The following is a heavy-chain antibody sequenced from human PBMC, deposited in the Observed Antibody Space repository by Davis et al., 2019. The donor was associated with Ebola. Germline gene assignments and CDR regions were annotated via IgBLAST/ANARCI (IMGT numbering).Heavy chain of an antibody. CDR3: ASGLKTYYESMDV. CDR1: GYIFTSYA. D-gene: IGHD3-22*01. CDR2: INAGNGDT. V-gene: IGHV1-3*01. J-gene: IGHJ6*02. Sequence: AASVKVSCKASGYIFTSYAMHWVRQAPGQRLEWMGWINAGNGDTKYSQKFQGRVTITRDTSASTAYMELSSLRSEDTAVYYCASGLKTYYESMDVWGQGTTVTVSS.